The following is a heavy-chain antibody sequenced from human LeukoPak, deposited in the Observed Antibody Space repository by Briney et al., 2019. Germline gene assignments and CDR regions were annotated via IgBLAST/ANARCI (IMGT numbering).Heavy chain of an antibody. D-gene: IGHD3-22*01. Sequence: PGRSLRLSCAASGFTFSTYAIHWGRQAPGKGLEWVSGINWNAGSIRYADSVKGRFTISRDNAKNSLYLQMNSLRAEDTALYYCAKARRVVVTYDAFDIWGQGTMVTVSS. CDR3: AKARRVVVTYDAFDI. CDR1: GFTFSTYA. CDR2: INWNAGSI. J-gene: IGHJ3*02. V-gene: IGHV3-20*04.